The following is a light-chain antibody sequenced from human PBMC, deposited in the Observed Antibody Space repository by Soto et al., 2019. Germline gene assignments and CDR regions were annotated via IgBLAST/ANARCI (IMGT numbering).Light chain of an antibody. V-gene: IGLV1-44*01. CDR3: AAWDDSLNGPL. CDR2: NNN. Sequence: QSVLTQPPSASGTPGQRVTISCSGSSSNIASNTVNWYQQLPGTAPKLLIYNNNHRPSGALDRFSGSKSGTSASLAISGLQSEDEADYYCAAWDDSLNGPLFGGGTKLTVL. J-gene: IGLJ2*01. CDR1: SSNIASNT.